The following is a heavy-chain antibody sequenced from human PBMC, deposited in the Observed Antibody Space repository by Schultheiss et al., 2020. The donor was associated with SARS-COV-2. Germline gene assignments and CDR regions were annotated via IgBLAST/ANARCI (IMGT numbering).Heavy chain of an antibody. J-gene: IGHJ6*02. CDR2: INHSGST. CDR1: GGSFSGYY. V-gene: IGHV4-34*01. Sequence: SETLSLTCAVYGGSFSGYYWSWIRQPPGKGLEWIGEINHSGSTNYNPSLKSRVTISVDTSKNQFSLKLSSVTAADTAVYYCARDPQGLVVYYYYGMDVWGQGTTVTVSS. CDR3: ARDPQGLVVYYYYGMDV. D-gene: IGHD2-15*01.